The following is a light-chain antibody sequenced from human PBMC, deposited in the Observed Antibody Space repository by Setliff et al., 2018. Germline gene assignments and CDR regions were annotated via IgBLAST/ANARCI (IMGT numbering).Light chain of an antibody. Sequence: LTQPRSVSGSPGQSVTISCTGTSSDVGVYNYVSWYQHHPGKAPKLMIYDVTTRPSGVPDRFSGSKSGNTASLTISGLQADDEADYYCSSYTSSSTPYVFGTGTKVTVL. CDR3: SSYTSSSTPYV. CDR1: SSDVGVYNY. CDR2: DVT. V-gene: IGLV2-11*01. J-gene: IGLJ1*01.